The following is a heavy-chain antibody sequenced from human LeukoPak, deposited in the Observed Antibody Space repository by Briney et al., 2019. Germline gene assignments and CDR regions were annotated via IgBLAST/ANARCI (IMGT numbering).Heavy chain of an antibody. CDR2: IKQDGREI. D-gene: IGHD2-21*01. Sequence: PGGPLRLSCEASGVTFSYYWMNCVRQAPGKALEWVANIKQDGREIYYADSVKGRFSISRDNAQTSLYLQMNSLRAEDTAVYYCARDVVFDYWGQGTLVSVSS. CDR1: GVTFSYYW. CDR3: ARDVVFDY. J-gene: IGHJ4*02. V-gene: IGHV3-7*01.